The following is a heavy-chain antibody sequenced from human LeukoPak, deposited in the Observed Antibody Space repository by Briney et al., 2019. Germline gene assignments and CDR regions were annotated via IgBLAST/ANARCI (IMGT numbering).Heavy chain of an antibody. D-gene: IGHD3-16*02. CDR3: GRAHHRRVYDYVWGSYPY. V-gene: IGHV3-48*01. Sequence: GGSLRLSCAASGFTFSSYSMNWVRQAPGKGLEWVSYISSSSSTIYYAAAVKGRFTNSRDHAKNPLYLQMNRLRAEDTAVYYCGRAHHRRVYDYVWGSYPYWGQGTLVTVSS. CDR2: ISSSSSTI. J-gene: IGHJ4*02. CDR1: GFTFSSYS.